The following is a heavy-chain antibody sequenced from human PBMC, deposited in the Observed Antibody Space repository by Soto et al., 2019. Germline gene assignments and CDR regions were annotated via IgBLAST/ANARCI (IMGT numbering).Heavy chain of an antibody. CDR1: GYTFTGYY. CDR2: INPNSGGT. D-gene: IGHD6-13*01. J-gene: IGHJ6*02. Sequence: ASVKVSCKASGYTFTGYYMHWVRQAPGQGLEWMGWINPNSGGTNYAQKFQGWVTMTRDTSISTAYMELSRLRSDDTAVYYCARDGGQQLVTRGGYYYYGMDVSGQGTTVTVSS. CDR3: ARDGGQQLVTRGGYYYYGMDV. V-gene: IGHV1-2*04.